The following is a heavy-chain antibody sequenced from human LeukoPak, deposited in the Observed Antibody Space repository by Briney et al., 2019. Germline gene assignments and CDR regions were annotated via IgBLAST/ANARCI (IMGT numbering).Heavy chain of an antibody. Sequence: PGGSLRLSCAASGFTFSSYDMHWVRQATGKGLEWVSAIGTAGDTYYPGSVKGRFTISRENAKNSLYLQMNSLRAGDTAVYYCARTQMADDAFDIWGQGTMVTVSS. V-gene: IGHV3-13*01. CDR3: ARTQMADDAFDI. CDR1: GFTFSSYD. J-gene: IGHJ3*02. D-gene: IGHD5-24*01. CDR2: IGTAGDT.